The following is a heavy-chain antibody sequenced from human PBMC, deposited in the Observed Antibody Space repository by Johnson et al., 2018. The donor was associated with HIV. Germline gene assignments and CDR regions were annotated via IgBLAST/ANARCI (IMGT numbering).Heavy chain of an antibody. Sequence: VQLVESGGGLVKPGGSLRLSCAASGFTFSNAWMRWVRQAPGKGLAWVGRIKSKTDGGTTDYAAPVNGRFTISRDDSKTTLYLQRNSLKTEDTAVYYCTTGRKGTGAFDIWGQGTMVTVSS. D-gene: IGHD1-14*01. CDR1: GFTFSNAW. CDR3: TTGRKGTGAFDI. V-gene: IGHV3-15*01. CDR2: IKSKTDGGTT. J-gene: IGHJ3*02.